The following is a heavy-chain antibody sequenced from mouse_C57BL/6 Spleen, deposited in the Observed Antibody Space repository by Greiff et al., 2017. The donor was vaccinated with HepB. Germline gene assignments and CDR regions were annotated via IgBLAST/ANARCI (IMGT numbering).Heavy chain of an antibody. V-gene: IGHV1-55*01. CDR1: GYTFTSYW. D-gene: IGHD1-1*01. CDR3: ARWGTVVASYSFDY. Sequence: QVQLQQPGAELVKPGASVKMSCKASGYTFTSYWITWVKQRPGQGLEWIGDIYPGSGSTNYNEKFKSKATLTVDTSSSTAYMQLSSLTSEDSAVYYCARWGTVVASYSFDYWGQGTTLTVSS. J-gene: IGHJ2*01. CDR2: IYPGSGST.